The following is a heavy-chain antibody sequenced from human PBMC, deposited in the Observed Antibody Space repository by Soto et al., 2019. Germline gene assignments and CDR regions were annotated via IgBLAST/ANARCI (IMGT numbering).Heavy chain of an antibody. J-gene: IGHJ6*03. CDR1: GYTFTSYD. CDR2: MNPNSGNT. D-gene: IGHD2-8*01. Sequence: ASVKVSCKASGYTFTSYDINWVRQATGQGLEWMGWMNPNSGNTGYAQKFQGRVTMTRNTSISTAYMELSSLRSEDTAVYYCARAGVRGNAILDYYYYYYMDVWGKGTTVTVSS. CDR3: ARAGVRGNAILDYYYYYYMDV. V-gene: IGHV1-8*01.